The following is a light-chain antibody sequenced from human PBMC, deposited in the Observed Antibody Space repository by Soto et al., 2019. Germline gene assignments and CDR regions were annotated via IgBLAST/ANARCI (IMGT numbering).Light chain of an antibody. CDR3: QQTYINPFT. V-gene: IGKV1-39*01. J-gene: IGKJ5*01. CDR1: QSITDY. Sequence: DIQMTQSPSSLSASVGDRVTITCRASQSITDYLNWYQQKPGKAPKLLIYAASSLQSGVPSRFSASGSGTDFTLTISRLQPEDLATYLGQQTYINPFTFSQGARLEIK. CDR2: AAS.